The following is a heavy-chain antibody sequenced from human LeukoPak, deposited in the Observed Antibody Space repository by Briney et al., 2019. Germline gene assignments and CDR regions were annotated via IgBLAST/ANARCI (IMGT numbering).Heavy chain of an antibody. CDR3: AKGSSNYYDSSSYLNFDY. CDR1: GFTFSSYA. D-gene: IGHD3-22*01. CDR2: ISGSGGST. J-gene: IGHJ4*02. V-gene: IGHV3-23*01. Sequence: GGSLRLSCAASGFTFSSYAMSWVRQAPGKGLEWVSAISGSGGSTYYADSVKGRFTISRDNSKNTLYLQMNSLRAEDTAVYYCAKGSSNYYDSSSYLNFDYWGQGTLVTVSS.